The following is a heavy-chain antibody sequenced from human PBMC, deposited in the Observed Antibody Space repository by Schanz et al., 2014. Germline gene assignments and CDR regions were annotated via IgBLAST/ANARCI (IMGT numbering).Heavy chain of an antibody. CDR3: ARAARRTRVVPLYFDY. V-gene: IGHV4-34*01. Sequence: QVQLRQWGAGLLRPSETLSLTCAVYGGSFSGYYWTWIRQPPGKRLEWIGFISYSGSTYYNPSLKSRVTISVDTSKNQFSLKLSSVTAADTAVYYCARAARRTRVVPLYFDYWGQGTLVTVSS. D-gene: IGHD2-2*01. CDR2: ISYSGST. CDR1: GGSFSGYY. J-gene: IGHJ4*02.